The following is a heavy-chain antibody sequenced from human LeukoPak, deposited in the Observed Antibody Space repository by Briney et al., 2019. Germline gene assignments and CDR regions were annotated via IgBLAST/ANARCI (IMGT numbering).Heavy chain of an antibody. CDR3: ARVGYSSGWVLAGLDY. V-gene: IGHV1-2*02. CDR1: GYTFTGYY. CDR2: INPNSGGT. J-gene: IGHJ4*02. Sequence: ASVKVSCKASGYTFTGYYMHWVRQAPGQGLEWMGWINPNSGGTNYAQKFQGRVTMTRDTSISTAYMELSRLRSDDTAVYYCARVGYSSGWVLAGLDYWGQGTLVTVSS. D-gene: IGHD6-25*01.